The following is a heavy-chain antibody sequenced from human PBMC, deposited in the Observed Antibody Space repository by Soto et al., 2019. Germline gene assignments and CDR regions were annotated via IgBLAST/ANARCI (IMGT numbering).Heavy chain of an antibody. CDR3: ARVLRGWFDP. CDR1: GGSITSANW. Sequence: SETLSLTCAVSGGSITSANWWTLVRQPPGGGLEWIGEISHSGITNYKASLKSRVTMSVDKTKNDVSLKLTSVTAADTAVYYCARVLRGWFDPWGQGTPVTVSS. CDR2: ISHSGIT. V-gene: IGHV4-4*02. J-gene: IGHJ5*02.